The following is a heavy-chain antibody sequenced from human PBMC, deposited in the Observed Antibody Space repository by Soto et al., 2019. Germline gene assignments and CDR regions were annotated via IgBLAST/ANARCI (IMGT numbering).Heavy chain of an antibody. Sequence: EVQLLESGGGLVQPGGSLSLSCAASGFTFSTYALNWVRQAPGKGLEWVSAIGGRGGSTYFADSVKGRFSISRDSSKNTLYLQMNSLRAEDTAVYYCAKDGYGDRPYYFDYLGQGTLVTVSS. CDR2: IGGRGGST. J-gene: IGHJ4*02. CDR1: GFTFSTYA. D-gene: IGHD4-17*01. V-gene: IGHV3-23*01. CDR3: AKDGYGDRPYYFDY.